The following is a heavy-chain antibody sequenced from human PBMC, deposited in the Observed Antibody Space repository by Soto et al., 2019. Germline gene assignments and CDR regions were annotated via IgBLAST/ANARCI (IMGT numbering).Heavy chain of an antibody. CDR3: ARDEEDANLMIVVLPGYY. CDR1: GYRFSRYG. J-gene: IGHJ4*02. V-gene: IGHV1-18*01. CDR2: VSTYDGNT. D-gene: IGHD2-21*01. Sequence: QVQLVQSGGEVKEPGASVKVSCKASGYRFSRYGINWVRQAPGQGLEWMGWVSTYDGNTQYAQKFQGRITMTTDTSTNTVYLELRSLTSDDTAVYYCARDEEDANLMIVVLPGYYWGQGTLVSVSS.